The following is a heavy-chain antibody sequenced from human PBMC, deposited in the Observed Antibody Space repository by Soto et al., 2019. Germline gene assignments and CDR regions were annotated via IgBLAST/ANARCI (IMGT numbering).Heavy chain of an antibody. Sequence: GGSLRLSCAASGFTVSSNYMSWVRQAPGKGLEWVSVIYSGGSTYYADSVKGRFTISRDNSKNTLYLQMNSLRAEDTAIYYCAKLLPTSATGYWGQGTLVTVSS. CDR3: AKLLPTSATGY. J-gene: IGHJ4*02. D-gene: IGHD2-15*01. V-gene: IGHV3-53*01. CDR1: GFTVSSNY. CDR2: IYSGGST.